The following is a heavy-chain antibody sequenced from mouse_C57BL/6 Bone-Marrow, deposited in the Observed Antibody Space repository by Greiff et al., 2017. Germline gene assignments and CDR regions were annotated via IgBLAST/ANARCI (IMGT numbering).Heavy chain of an antibody. D-gene: IGHD1-1*01. J-gene: IGHJ1*03. CDR3: ARGDYYGSSPWYFDV. CDR1: GFTFSSYA. CDR2: ISDGGSYT. Sequence: EVMLVESGGGLVKPGGSVKLSCAASGFTFSSYAMHWVRQTPGKRLEWVATISDGGSYTYYPDNVKGRFTIYRDNAKNKLYLQLSHLKSEDTAMYYGARGDYYGSSPWYFDVWGTGTTVTVSS. V-gene: IGHV5-4*03.